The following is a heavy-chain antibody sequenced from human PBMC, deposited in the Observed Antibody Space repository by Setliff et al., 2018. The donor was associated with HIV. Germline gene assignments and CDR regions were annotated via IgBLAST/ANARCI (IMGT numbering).Heavy chain of an antibody. CDR3: AKANIPMPRSGTRLES. CDR1: GGALGSHY. D-gene: IGHD2-2*02. V-gene: IGHV4-59*11. CDR2: IFHDGTV. Sequence: SETLSLTCSVSGGALGSHYWSWVRQTPGKGLEWIGQIFHDGTVTYKPSLESRVTILMDILKNQISLNVTSVTAADTATYYWAKANIPMPRSGTRLESWGPGRLVTVSS. J-gene: IGHJ4*02.